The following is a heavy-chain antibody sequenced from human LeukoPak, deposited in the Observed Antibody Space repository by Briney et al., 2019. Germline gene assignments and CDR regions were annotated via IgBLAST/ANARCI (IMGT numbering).Heavy chain of an antibody. J-gene: IGHJ4*02. CDR3: ARVLRRDGYNRVWAEYYFDS. Sequence: GGSLRLSCAASGFTFSSYTMHWVRQAPGKGLEWVAVISYDGGKKYYADSVKGRFTISRDNSKNTLYLQMNSLRAEDTAMYYCARVLRRDGYNRVWAEYYFDSWGQGTLVTVSS. D-gene: IGHD5-24*01. CDR1: GFTFSSYT. CDR2: ISYDGGKK. V-gene: IGHV3-30*04.